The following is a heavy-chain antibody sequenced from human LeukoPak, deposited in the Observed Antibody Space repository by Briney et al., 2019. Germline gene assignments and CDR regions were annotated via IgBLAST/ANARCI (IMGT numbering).Heavy chain of an antibody. CDR2: IYYSGST. D-gene: IGHD3-16*01. Sequence: SETLSLTCTVSGGSISSSSYYWGWIRQPPGKGLEWIGSIYYSGSTYYNPSLKSRVTISVDTSKNQFSLKLSSMTAADTAVYYCARGSDYVPPSRAFDYWGQGTLVTVSS. J-gene: IGHJ4*02. V-gene: IGHV4-39*07. CDR3: ARGSDYVPPSRAFDY. CDR1: GGSISSSSYY.